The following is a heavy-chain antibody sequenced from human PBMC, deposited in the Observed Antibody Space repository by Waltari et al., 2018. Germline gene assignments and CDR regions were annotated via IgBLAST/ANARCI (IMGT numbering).Heavy chain of an antibody. J-gene: IGHJ6*03. D-gene: IGHD6-19*01. Sequence: QVQLQESGPGLVKPSQTLSLTCTVSGGSISSGGYYWSWIRQHPGKGLEWIGYIYYSGSTYYQPSLKSRVTISGDTSKNQFSLKLSSVTAADTAVYYGARGEKGAGKAYDYYMDVWGKGTTVTVSS. CDR3: ARGEKGAGKAYDYYMDV. CDR2: IYYSGST. V-gene: IGHV4-31*03. CDR1: GGSISSGGYY.